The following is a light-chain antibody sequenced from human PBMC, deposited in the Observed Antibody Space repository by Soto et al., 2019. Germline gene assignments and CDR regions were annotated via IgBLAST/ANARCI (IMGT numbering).Light chain of an antibody. V-gene: IGLV1-51*01. CDR1: SSNIGNNY. Sequence: VLTQPPSVSAAPGQKVTVSCSGSSSNIGNNYVSWYQQPPGAAPKLLIYDNEKRPSGIPDRFSGSKSGTSATLGITGLQTGDEADYYCGTWDSSLSDYVFGTGTKVTVL. CDR2: DNE. CDR3: GTWDSSLSDYV. J-gene: IGLJ1*01.